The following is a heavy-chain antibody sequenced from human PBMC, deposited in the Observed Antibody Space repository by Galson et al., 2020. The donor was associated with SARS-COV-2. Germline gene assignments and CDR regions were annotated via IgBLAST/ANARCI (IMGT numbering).Heavy chain of an antibody. CDR2: ISYDGSNK. J-gene: IGHJ4*02. D-gene: IGHD6-19*01. CDR1: GFTFSSYA. V-gene: IGHV3-30*04. Sequence: GESLKISCAASGFTFSSYAMHWVRQAPGKGLEWVAVISYDGSNKYYADSVKGRFTISRDNSKNTLYLQMNSLRAEDTAVYYCARGPSSGWYLPFDYWGQGTLVTVSS. CDR3: ARGPSSGWYLPFDY.